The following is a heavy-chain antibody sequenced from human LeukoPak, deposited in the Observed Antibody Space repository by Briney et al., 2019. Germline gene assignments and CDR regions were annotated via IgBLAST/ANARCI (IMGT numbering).Heavy chain of an antibody. CDR1: GFTFSSYG. CDR3: AKSPKDGFNYYYYYMDV. D-gene: IGHD5-24*01. J-gene: IGHJ6*03. Sequence: PGGSLRLSCAASGFTFSSYGMHWVRQAPGKGLEWVAFIRYDGSNKYYADSVKGRFTISRDNSKNTLYLQMNSLRAEDTAVYYCAKSPKDGFNYYYYYMDVWGKGTTVTISS. V-gene: IGHV3-30*02. CDR2: IRYDGSNK.